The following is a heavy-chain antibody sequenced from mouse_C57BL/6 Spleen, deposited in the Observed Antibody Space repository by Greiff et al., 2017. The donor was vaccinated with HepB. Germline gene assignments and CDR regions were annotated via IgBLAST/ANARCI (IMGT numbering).Heavy chain of an antibody. CDR2: ISYDGSN. Sequence: ESGPGLVKPSQSLSLTCSVTGYSITSGYYWNWIRQFPGNKLEWMGYISYDGSNNYNPSLKNRISITRDTSKNQFFLKLNSVTTEDTATYYCARDLNEGFAYWGQGTLVTVSA. J-gene: IGHJ3*01. CDR1: GYSITSGYY. CDR3: ARDLNEGFAY. V-gene: IGHV3-6*01.